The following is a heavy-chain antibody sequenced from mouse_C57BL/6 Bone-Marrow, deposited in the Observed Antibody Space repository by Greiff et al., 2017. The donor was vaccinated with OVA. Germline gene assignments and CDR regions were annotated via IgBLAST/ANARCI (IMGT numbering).Heavy chain of an antibody. CDR1: GYTFTSYW. CDR2: IHPNSGST. Sequence: QVQLQQPGAELVKPGASVKLSCKASGYTFTSYWMHWVKQRPGQGLAWIGMIHPNSGSTNYTEKFKSKATLTVDKSSSTAYMQLSSLTSEDSAVYYCARSNYGSRRGYFDYWGQGTTLTVSS. D-gene: IGHD1-1*01. V-gene: IGHV1-64*01. CDR3: ARSNYGSRRGYFDY. J-gene: IGHJ2*01.